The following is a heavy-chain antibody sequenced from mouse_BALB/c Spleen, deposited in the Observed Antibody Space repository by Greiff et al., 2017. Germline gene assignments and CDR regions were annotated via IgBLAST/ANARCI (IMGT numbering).Heavy chain of an antibody. CDR1: GFTFSSFG. CDR2: ISSGSSTI. D-gene: IGHD2-3*01. Sequence: EVQVVESGGGLVQPGGSRKLSCAASGFTFSSFGMHWVRQAPEKGLEWVAYISSGSSTIYYADTVKGRFTISRDNPKNTLFLQMTSLRSEDTAMYYCARSRDGYCFAYWGQGTLVTVSA. J-gene: IGHJ3*01. V-gene: IGHV5-17*02. CDR3: ARSRDGYCFAY.